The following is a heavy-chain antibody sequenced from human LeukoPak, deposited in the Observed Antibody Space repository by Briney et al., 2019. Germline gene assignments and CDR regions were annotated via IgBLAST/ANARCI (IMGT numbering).Heavy chain of an antibody. D-gene: IGHD5-18*01. CDR3: ACGYSYGHEDH. J-gene: IGHJ4*02. CDR2: IYSGGST. Sequence: PGGSLRLSCAASGFAVSANYMSWVRQAPGKGLEWVSVIYSGGSTYYADSVKGRFTISRDNSKNTLYLQMNSLRAEDTAVYYCACGYSYGHEDHWGQGTLVTVSS. CDR1: GFAVSANY. V-gene: IGHV3-53*01.